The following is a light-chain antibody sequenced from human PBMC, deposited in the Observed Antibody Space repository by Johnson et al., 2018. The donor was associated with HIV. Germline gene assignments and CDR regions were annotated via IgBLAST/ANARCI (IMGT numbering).Light chain of an antibody. CDR1: SSNIGNHY. J-gene: IGLJ1*01. CDR3: GAWDSTLSGGLYV. Sequence: QSVLTQPPSVSAAPGQKVTISCSGTSSNIGNHYVSWYQLLPVTAPKLLIYDNNQRPSGIPDRFSASKSGTSATLGITGLQTGYEADYYCGAWDSTLSGGLYVFGTGTKVTVL. V-gene: IGLV1-51*01. CDR2: DNN.